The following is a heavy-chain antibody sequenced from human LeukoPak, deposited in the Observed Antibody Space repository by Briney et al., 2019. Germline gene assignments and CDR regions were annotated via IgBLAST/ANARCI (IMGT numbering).Heavy chain of an antibody. CDR2: IHNSGST. J-gene: IGHJ6*03. D-gene: IGHD2-2*01. V-gene: IGHV4-59*01. CDR1: GGSISSFY. Sequence: SETLSLTCTVSGGSISSFYWSWIRQPPGKGLEWIGYIHNSGSTNYNPSLKSRVTISVDTSKNQFSLKLSSVTAADTAVYYCARVYSGDYYVGGGKDIVVVPAAMNYYYMDVWGKGTTVTISS. CDR3: ARVYSGDYYVGGGKDIVVVPAAMNYYYMDV.